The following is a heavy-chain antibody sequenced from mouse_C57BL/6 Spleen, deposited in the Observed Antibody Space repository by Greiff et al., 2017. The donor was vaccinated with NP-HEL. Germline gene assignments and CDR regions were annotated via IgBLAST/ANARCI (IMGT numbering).Heavy chain of an antibody. V-gene: IGHV5-4*01. CDR2: ISDGGSYT. CDR3: ARDPDGNYPYYYAMDY. CDR1: GFTFSSYA. J-gene: IGHJ4*01. D-gene: IGHD2-1*01. Sequence: EVHLVESGGGLVKPGGSLKLSCAASGFTFSSYAMSWVRQTPEKRLEWVATISDGGSYTYYPDNVKGRFTISRDNAKNNLYLQMSHLKSEDTAKYDCARDPDGNYPYYYAMDYWGKGTSVTVSS.